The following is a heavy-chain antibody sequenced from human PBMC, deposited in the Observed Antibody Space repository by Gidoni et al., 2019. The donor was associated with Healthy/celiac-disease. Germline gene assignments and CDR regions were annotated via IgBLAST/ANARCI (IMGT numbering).Heavy chain of an antibody. CDR2: ISYDGSNK. D-gene: IGHD6-19*01. V-gene: IGHV3-30*18. CDR3: AKDIAVAGTNYYYGMDV. J-gene: IGHJ6*02. Sequence: QVQLVESGGGVVQPGRSLRLSCAASGFTLGSDGMHWVRQAPGTGLEWVSVISYDGSNKYYADSVKGRFTISRDNSKNTLYLQMNSLRAEDTAVYYCAKDIAVAGTNYYYGMDVWGQGTTVTVSS. CDR1: GFTLGSDG.